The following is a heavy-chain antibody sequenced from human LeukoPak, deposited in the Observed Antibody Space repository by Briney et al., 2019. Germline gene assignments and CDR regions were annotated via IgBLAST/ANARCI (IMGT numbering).Heavy chain of an antibody. CDR2: IIPIISTA. D-gene: IGHD5-18*01. CDR1: GSTFSSYA. V-gene: IGHV1-69*01. Sequence: SVKVSCKASGSTFSSYAVGWVRQAPGQGLEWMGGIIPIISTANYTQKFQGRVTITADESTRTVYMELSSLRSEDTAVYYCARTWAEGVNYGYSKYFHHWGQGTLVIVSS. J-gene: IGHJ1*01. CDR3: ARTWAEGVNYGYSKYFHH.